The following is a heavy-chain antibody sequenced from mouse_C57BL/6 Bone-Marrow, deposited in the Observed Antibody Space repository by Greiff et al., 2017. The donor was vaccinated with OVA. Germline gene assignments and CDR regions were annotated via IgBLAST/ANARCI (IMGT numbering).Heavy chain of an antibody. CDR1: GYTFTSYW. D-gene: IGHD2-5*01. J-gene: IGHJ2*01. CDR2: IYPSDSET. V-gene: IGHV1-61*01. CDR3: ARAYSNYGVYFDY. Sequence: QVQLQQPGAELVRPGSSVKLSCKASGYTFTSYWTDWVKQRPGQGLEWIGNIYPSDSETHYNQKFKDKATLTVDKSSSTAYMQLSSLTSEDSAVYYCARAYSNYGVYFDYWGQGTTLTVSS.